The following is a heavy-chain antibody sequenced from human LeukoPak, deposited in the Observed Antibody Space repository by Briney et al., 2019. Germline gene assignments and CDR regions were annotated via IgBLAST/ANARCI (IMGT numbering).Heavy chain of an antibody. CDR2: ITDSGGGT. J-gene: IGHJ4*02. D-gene: IGHD3-10*01. CDR3: AKGSRSSRPYYFDF. V-gene: IGHV3-23*01. CDR1: GFIFSDYW. Sequence: GGSLRLSCAASGFIFSDYWMSWVRQAPGKGLEWVSAITDSGGGTYHADSVKGRFTISRDNSMNTLYLQMNSLRAEDMAVYYCAKGSRSSRPYYFDFWGRGTLVTVSS.